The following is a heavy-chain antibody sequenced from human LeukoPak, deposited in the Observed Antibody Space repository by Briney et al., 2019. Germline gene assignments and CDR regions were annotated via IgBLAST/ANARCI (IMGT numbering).Heavy chain of an antibody. CDR1: GYTFTGYY. Sequence: ASVKVSCKASGYTFTGYYMHWVRQAPGQGLEWMGWINPNSGGTNYAQKFQGRVTMTRDASISTAYMDLSRLRSDDTAVYYCARGGNWSPYGMDVWGQGTTVTVSS. CDR2: INPNSGGT. J-gene: IGHJ6*02. CDR3: ARGGNWSPYGMDV. D-gene: IGHD1-1*01. V-gene: IGHV1-2*02.